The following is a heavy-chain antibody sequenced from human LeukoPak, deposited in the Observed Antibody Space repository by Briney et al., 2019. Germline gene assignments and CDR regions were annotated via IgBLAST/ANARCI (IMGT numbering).Heavy chain of an antibody. J-gene: IGHJ4*02. Sequence: SGTLFLTCAVSGGSISSSNWWSWVRQPPGKGLEWIGEIYHSGSTNYNPSLKSRVTISVDTSKNQFSLKLSSVTAADTAVYYCARGRVWQQLALDYWGQGTLVTVSS. CDR3: ARGRVWQQLALDY. CDR1: GGSISSSNW. CDR2: IYHSGST. D-gene: IGHD6-13*01. V-gene: IGHV4-4*02.